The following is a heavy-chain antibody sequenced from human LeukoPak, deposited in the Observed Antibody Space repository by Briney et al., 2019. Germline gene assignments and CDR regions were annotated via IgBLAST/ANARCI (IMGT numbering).Heavy chain of an antibody. CDR3: ARQAVLGVATTDYYYMDV. D-gene: IGHD5-12*01. CDR1: GFTFSSYS. V-gene: IGHV3-21*01. CDR2: ISSSSSYM. Sequence: GGSLRLSCAASGFTFSSYSMNWVRQAPGKGLEWVSSISSSSSYMYYADSVKGRFTISRDNAKNSLYLQMNSLRAEDTAVYYCARQAVLGVATTDYYYMDVWGKGTTVTVSS. J-gene: IGHJ6*03.